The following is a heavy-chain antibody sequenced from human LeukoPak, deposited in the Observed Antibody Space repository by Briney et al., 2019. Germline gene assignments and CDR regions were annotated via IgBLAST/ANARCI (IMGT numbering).Heavy chain of an antibody. Sequence: GGSLRLSCAASGLTFSSYVMDWVRQAPGKGLEWVSGISGSGGSTYYADSVKGRFTVSRDNSKNTMYLQMNRLRAEDTAVYYCAKHRKQGNAFDIWGQGTMVTVSS. J-gene: IGHJ3*02. D-gene: IGHD3-10*01. CDR3: AKHRKQGNAFDI. V-gene: IGHV3-23*01. CDR2: ISGSGGST. CDR1: GLTFSSYV.